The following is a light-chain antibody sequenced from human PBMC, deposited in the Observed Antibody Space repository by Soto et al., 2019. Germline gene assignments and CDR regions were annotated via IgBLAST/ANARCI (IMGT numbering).Light chain of an antibody. J-gene: IGLJ2*01. Sequence: QSALTQPASVSGSPGQSITVSCTGTSSDVGGYNYVSWYQQHPGKAPKLMIYAVSNRPSGVSNRFSGSKSGNTASLTISGLQAEDEADYYCSSFTSSNHVVFGGGTKLTVL. CDR1: SSDVGGYNY. CDR2: AVS. CDR3: SSFTSSNHVV. V-gene: IGLV2-14*01.